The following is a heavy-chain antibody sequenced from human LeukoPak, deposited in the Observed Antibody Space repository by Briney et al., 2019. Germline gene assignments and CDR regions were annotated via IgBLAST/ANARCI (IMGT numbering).Heavy chain of an antibody. CDR3: ARNYYDSSGYRPDAFDI. V-gene: IGHV4-34*01. J-gene: IGHJ3*02. CDR2: INHSGDT. D-gene: IGHD3-22*01. Sequence: SETLSLTCAVYGGSFSGYYWSWIRQPPGKGLEWVGEINHSGDTNYNSSLKSRVTISVDTSKNQFSLKLSSVTAADTAVYYCARNYYDSSGYRPDAFDIWGQGTMVTVSS. CDR1: GGSFSGYY.